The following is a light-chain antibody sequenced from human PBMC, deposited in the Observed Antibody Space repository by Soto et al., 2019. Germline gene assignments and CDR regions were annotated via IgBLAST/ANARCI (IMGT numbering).Light chain of an antibody. CDR2: WAS. CDR3: HQYYSLPLT. CDR1: QSVLYSANNKNY. Sequence: DIVMTQSPDSLPMSLGERATINCKSSQSVLYSANNKNYLAWYQQKPGQPPKLLIYWASARETGVPDRFSGSGSGTDFTLTISGLQAEDVAVYYCHQYYSLPLTFGGGTKVEIE. J-gene: IGKJ4*01. V-gene: IGKV4-1*01.